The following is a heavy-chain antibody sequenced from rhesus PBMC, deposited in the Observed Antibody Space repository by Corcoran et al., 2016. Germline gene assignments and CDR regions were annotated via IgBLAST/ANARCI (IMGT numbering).Heavy chain of an antibody. D-gene: IGHD5-24*01. J-gene: IGHJ4*01. CDR3: AREGPMGRVGTDY. CDR1: GGSISSTNW. Sequence: QVQLQESGPGLVKPSATLSLTCAVSGGSISSTNWWRWIRQLTGEGLEWVGGIYGGGWSTEYNPSLKSRFTISKDASKNQFSLNLNSVTAADTAVYYCAREGPMGRVGTDYWGQGVLVTVSS. V-gene: IGHV4-93*01. CDR2: IYGGGWST.